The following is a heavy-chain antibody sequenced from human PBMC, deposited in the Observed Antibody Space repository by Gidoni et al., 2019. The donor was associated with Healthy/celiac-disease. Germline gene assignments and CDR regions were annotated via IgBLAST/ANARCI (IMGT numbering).Heavy chain of an antibody. Sequence: LQLQASGSGLVKHSETLSLTCPVSGGSSSRSRYYWGWSRKPPGKGLEWIGSTYYRGSSYYNPSLKSRVTISVDTSKNQFSLKLSSVTAADTAVYYCARHHEGDFWGGYPTDAFDIWGQGTMVTVSS. V-gene: IGHV4-39*01. J-gene: IGHJ3*02. CDR3: ARHHEGDFWGGYPTDAFDI. CDR2: TYYRGSS. D-gene: IGHD3-3*01. CDR1: GGSSSRSRYY.